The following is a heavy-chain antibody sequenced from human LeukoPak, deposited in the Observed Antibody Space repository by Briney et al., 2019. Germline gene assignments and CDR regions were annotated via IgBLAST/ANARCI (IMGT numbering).Heavy chain of an antibody. CDR3: ARDPPYGSLFDY. J-gene: IGHJ4*02. CDR1: GYTFTGYY. V-gene: IGHV1-2*06. D-gene: IGHD4-17*01. Sequence: ASVKVSCKASGYTFTGYYMHWVRQAPGQGLEWMGRINPNSGGTNYAQKFQGRVTITRDTSASTAYMELSSLRSEDTAVYYCARDPPYGSLFDYWGQGTLVTVSS. CDR2: INPNSGGT.